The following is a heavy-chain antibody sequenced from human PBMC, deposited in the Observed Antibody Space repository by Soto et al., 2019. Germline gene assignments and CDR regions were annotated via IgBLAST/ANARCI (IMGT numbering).Heavy chain of an antibody. J-gene: IGHJ4*02. Sequence: EVRLLESGGGLVQPGGSLRLSCAASGFTFSSYAMSWVRQAPGKGLEWVSAISGSGGSTYYADSVKGRFTISRDNSKNTLYLQMNSLRAEDTAVYYCAKVGVYGSGSPPFDYWGQGTLVTVSS. D-gene: IGHD3-10*01. CDR2: ISGSGGST. CDR1: GFTFSSYA. V-gene: IGHV3-23*01. CDR3: AKVGVYGSGSPPFDY.